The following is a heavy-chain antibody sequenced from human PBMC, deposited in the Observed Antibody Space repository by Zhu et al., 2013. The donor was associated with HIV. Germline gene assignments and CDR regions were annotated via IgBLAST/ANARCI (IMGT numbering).Heavy chain of an antibody. Sequence: QVQLVQSGAEVKKPGSSVKVSCKASGGTFSSYAISWVRQAPGQGLEWMGGIIPIFGTANYAQKFQGRVTITADESTSTAYMELSSLRSEDTAVYYCARDIAVAGTQSYYGMDVWGQGTTVTVSS. J-gene: IGHJ6*02. CDR1: GGTFSSYA. CDR3: ARDIAVAGTQSYYGMDV. D-gene: IGHD6-19*01. CDR2: IIPIFGTA. V-gene: IGHV1-69*01.